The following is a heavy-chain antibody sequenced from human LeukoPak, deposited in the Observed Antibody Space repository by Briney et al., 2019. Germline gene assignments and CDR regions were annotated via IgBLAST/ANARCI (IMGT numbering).Heavy chain of an antibody. D-gene: IGHD5-18*01. V-gene: IGHV4-59*01. CDR3: ARDKQHSYGRYFDH. CDR1: AGSISTYD. J-gene: IGHJ4*02. CDR2: MQSTGNS. Sequence: SETLSLTCTVSAGSISTYDWNWIRKSPEKGLEWIGYMQSTGNSNYNPSFKSRVTISVDMSRNQIVLYLSSVTAADTAVYFCARDKQHSYGRYFDHWGQGILVTVSS.